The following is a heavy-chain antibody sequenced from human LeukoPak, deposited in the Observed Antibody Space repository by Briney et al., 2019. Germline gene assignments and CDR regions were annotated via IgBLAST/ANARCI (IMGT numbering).Heavy chain of an antibody. D-gene: IGHD3-10*01. Sequence: PSETLSLTCTVSGGSISGSSYYWGWIRQPPGKGLEWIGSIYYSGSTYYNPSLKSRVTISVDTSKNQFSLKLSSVTAADTAVYYCARHSGYYYGSGSYCDYWGQGTLVTVSS. J-gene: IGHJ4*02. CDR1: GGSISGSSYY. CDR2: IYYSGST. V-gene: IGHV4-39*01. CDR3: ARHSGYYYGSGSYCDY.